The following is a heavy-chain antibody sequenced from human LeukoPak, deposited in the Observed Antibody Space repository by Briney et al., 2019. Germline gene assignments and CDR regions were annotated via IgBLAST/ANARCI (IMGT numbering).Heavy chain of an antibody. CDR3: ARGVTRYNWFDP. V-gene: IGHV5-51*01. J-gene: IGHJ5*02. CDR1: GYRFSANW. D-gene: IGHD4-23*01. CDR2: IYPADSDT. Sequence: GEALKISCQAFGYRFSANWIGWVRQMPGKGLEWMGIIYPADSDTYYSPSFQGQVTISADKSISNTYLQWSSLKASDSAMYYCARGVTRYNWFDPWGQGTLVTVS.